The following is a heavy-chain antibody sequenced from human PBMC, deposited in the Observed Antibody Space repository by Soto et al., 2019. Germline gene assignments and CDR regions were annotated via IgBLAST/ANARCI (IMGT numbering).Heavy chain of an antibody. Sequence: ASVKVSCKASGYTFTSYGISWVRQAPGQGLEWMGWISAYNGNTNYAQKLQGRVTMTTDTSTSTAYMELRSLRSADTAVYYCARGVYYYDSSGYYYFDYWGQGTLVTVSS. D-gene: IGHD3-22*01. J-gene: IGHJ4*02. CDR2: ISAYNGNT. CDR3: ARGVYYYDSSGYYYFDY. V-gene: IGHV1-18*01. CDR1: GYTFTSYG.